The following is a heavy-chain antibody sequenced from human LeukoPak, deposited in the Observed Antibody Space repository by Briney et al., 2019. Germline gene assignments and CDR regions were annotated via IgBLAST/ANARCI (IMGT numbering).Heavy chain of an antibody. J-gene: IGHJ4*02. Sequence: PSETLSLTCTVSGGSISSTSHYWGWIRQPPGKGLECIGSIYYSGGTSYNPSLKSRVTISVDTSKNQFSLKLSSVTAADTAVYYCARHESIVMVVAARGFDYWGQGTLVTVSS. CDR1: GGSISSTSHY. CDR3: ARHESIVMVVAARGFDY. CDR2: IYYSGGT. D-gene: IGHD2-15*01. V-gene: IGHV4-39*01.